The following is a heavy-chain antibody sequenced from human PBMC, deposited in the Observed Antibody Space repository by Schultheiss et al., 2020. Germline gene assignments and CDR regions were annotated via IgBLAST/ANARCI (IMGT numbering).Heavy chain of an antibody. J-gene: IGHJ3*02. D-gene: IGHD3-16*01. CDR1: GFTFSSYG. CDR3: ARGFAGANDAFDI. Sequence: GGSLRLSCAASGFTFSSYGMHWVRQAPGKGLEWVAVISYDGSNKYYADSVKGRFTISRDNSKNTLYLQMNSLRAEDTAVYYCARGFAGANDAFDIWGQGTMVTVSS. V-gene: IGHV3-30*03. CDR2: ISYDGSNK.